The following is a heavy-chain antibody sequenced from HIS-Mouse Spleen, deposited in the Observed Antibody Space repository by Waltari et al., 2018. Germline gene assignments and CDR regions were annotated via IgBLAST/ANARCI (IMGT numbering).Heavy chain of an antibody. Sequence: QVQLVESGGGVVQPGRSLRLSCAASRFTFSRYAMHWVRQAPGKGLEWVAVISYDGSNKYYADSVKGRFTISRDNSKNTLYLQMNSLRAEDTAVYYCARGFVDTAMVDYWGQGTLVTVSS. J-gene: IGHJ4*02. D-gene: IGHD5-18*01. CDR3: ARGFVDTAMVDY. CDR2: ISYDGSNK. V-gene: IGHV3-30-3*01. CDR1: RFTFSRYA.